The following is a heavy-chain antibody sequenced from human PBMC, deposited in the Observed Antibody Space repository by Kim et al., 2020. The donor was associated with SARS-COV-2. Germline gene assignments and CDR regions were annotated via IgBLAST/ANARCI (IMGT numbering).Heavy chain of an antibody. CDR3: ARMGFDP. CDR2: INTNNGDT. Sequence: ASVKVSCTASGYVFTSYSIHWVRQAPGQGLEWLGWINTNNGDTKYSQRFQGRVTITRDTSASTVYLELISLRSEDTATFYCARMGFDPWGQGTLVVVSS. V-gene: IGHV1-3*04. J-gene: IGHJ5*02. CDR1: GYVFTSYS. D-gene: IGHD1-26*01.